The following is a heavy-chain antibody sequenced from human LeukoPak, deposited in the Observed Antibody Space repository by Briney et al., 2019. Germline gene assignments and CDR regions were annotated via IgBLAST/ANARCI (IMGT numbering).Heavy chain of an antibody. V-gene: IGHV4-59*01. J-gene: IGHJ6*03. CDR3: ARGTLLGSEYYYYMDV. Sequence: PSETLSLTCAVYGGSFSGYYWSWIRQPPGKGLEWIGYIYYSGSTNYNPSLKSRVTISVDTSKNQFSLKLSSVTAADTAVYYCARGTLLGSEYYYYMDVWGKGTTVTVSS. D-gene: IGHD3-22*01. CDR2: IYYSGST. CDR1: GGSFSGYY.